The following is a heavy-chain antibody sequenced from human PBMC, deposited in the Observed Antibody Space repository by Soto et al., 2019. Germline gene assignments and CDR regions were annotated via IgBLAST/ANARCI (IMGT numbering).Heavy chain of an antibody. V-gene: IGHV3-23*01. D-gene: IGHD1-1*01. CDR1: GFTLSSYA. CDR3: ATPPYGPLIQYNKIDY. J-gene: IGHJ4*02. CDR2: ISASGDTT. Sequence: GGSLRLSCEVSGFTLSSYAINWVRQAPGKGLEWVSAISASGDTTYYADSVQGRFTISRDISKNTLYLQISSLRAEDTAVYYCATPPYGPLIQYNKIDYWGQGTLVTVSS.